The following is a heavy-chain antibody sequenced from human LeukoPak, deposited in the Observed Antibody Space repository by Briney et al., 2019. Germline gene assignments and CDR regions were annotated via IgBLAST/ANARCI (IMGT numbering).Heavy chain of an antibody. CDR3: ARATESSANTAFDI. Sequence: SETLSLTCTVSGGSINSYFWNWIRQPAGKGLEWIGRIYSSGITDYSPSLKSRVILAVDTAKKQLSLRLNSVTAADTAVYYCARATESSANTAFDIWGQGTMVTVSS. J-gene: IGHJ3*02. CDR1: GGSINSYF. V-gene: IGHV4-4*07. CDR2: IYSSGIT. D-gene: IGHD3-22*01.